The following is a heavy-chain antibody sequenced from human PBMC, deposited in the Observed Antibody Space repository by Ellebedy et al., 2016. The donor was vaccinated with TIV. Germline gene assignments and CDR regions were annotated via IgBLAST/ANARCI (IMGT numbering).Heavy chain of an antibody. CDR1: GFTFSAYA. CDR2: ITISGRS. CDR3: VRSRFGAHDHDY. V-gene: IGHV3-48*02. Sequence: PGGSLRLSCAASGFTFSAYAMNWVRQAPGKGLEWLSHITISGRSYYSDSLEGRFSVSRDNARNSLFLRMNSLTDEDTSVYYCVRSRFGAHDHDYWGQGTLVTVSS. D-gene: IGHD3-3*01. J-gene: IGHJ4*02.